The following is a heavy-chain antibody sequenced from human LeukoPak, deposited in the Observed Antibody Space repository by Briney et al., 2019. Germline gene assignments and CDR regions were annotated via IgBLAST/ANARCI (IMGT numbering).Heavy chain of an antibody. Sequence: ASVKVSCKASGYTFTGYYMHWVRQAPGQGLEWMGWINPNSGGTNYAQKFQGWVTMTRDTSISTAYMELSRLRSDDTAVYYCARATGGTAMGAFLGYWGQGTLVTVSS. D-gene: IGHD5-18*01. J-gene: IGHJ4*02. CDR2: INPNSGGT. V-gene: IGHV1-2*04. CDR3: ARATGGTAMGAFLGY. CDR1: GYTFTGYY.